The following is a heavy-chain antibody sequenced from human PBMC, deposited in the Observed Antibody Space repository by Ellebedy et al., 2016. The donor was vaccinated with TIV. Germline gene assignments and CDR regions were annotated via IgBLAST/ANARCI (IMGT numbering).Heavy chain of an antibody. CDR3: ARVTGDWYFDL. D-gene: IGHD3-10*01. V-gene: IGHV4-30-2*01. Sequence: SEALSLTXAVSGGSISSGGYSWSWTRQPPGKGLEWIGYIYHSGSTYYNPSLKSRVTISVDRSKNQFSLKLSSVTAADTAVYYCARVTGDWYFDLWGRGTLVTVSS. J-gene: IGHJ2*01. CDR1: GGSISSGGYS. CDR2: IYHSGST.